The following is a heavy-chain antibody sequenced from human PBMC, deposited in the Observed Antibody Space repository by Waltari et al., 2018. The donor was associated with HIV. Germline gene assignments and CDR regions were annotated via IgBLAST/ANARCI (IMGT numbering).Heavy chain of an antibody. Sequence: EVQLVESGGGLVQPGGSLRLSCAASGFTVSSTSMSWVRQAPGKGLEWVSVIYSGGSTYYADSVKGRFTISRDNSKNTLYRQMNSLRAEDTAVYYCASIAYCGGDCYPRGMDVWGQGTTVTVSS. CDR2: IYSGGST. V-gene: IGHV3-66*01. CDR1: GFTVSSTS. D-gene: IGHD2-21*02. CDR3: ASIAYCGGDCYPRGMDV. J-gene: IGHJ6*02.